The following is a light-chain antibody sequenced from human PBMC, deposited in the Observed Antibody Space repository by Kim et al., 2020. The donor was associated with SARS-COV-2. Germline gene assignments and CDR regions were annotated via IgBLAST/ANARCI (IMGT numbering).Light chain of an antibody. CDR1: KLGHKY. CDR2: QDS. J-gene: IGLJ1*01. V-gene: IGLV3-1*01. CDR3: QAWDSSTAV. Sequence: SPGQTASITCSGDKLGHKYACWYQQKPGQSPVLVIYQDSKRPSGIPERFSGSNSGNTATLTISGTQAMDEADYYCQAWDSSTAVFGTGTKVTVL.